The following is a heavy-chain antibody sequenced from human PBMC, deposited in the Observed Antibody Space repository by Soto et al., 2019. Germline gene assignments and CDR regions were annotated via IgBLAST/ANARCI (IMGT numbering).Heavy chain of an antibody. V-gene: IGHV1-69*02. Sequence: QVQLVQSGAEVKKPGSSVKVSYKASGGTFSSYTISWVRQAPGQGLEWMGRIIPILGIANYAQKFQGRVTITADKSTSTAYMELSSLRSEDTAVYYCARFRGSYGMDVWGQGTTVTVSS. D-gene: IGHD3-10*01. CDR3: ARFRGSYGMDV. J-gene: IGHJ6*02. CDR1: GGTFSSYT. CDR2: IIPILGIA.